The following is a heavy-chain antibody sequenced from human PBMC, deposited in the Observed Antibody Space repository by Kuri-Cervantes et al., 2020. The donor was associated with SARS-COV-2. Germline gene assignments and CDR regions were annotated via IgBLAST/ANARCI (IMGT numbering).Heavy chain of an antibody. CDR1: GGSISSYY. Sequence: GSLRLSCTVSGGSISSYYWSWIRQPAGKGLEWIGRIYTSGSTTYNPSLKSRVTMSVDTSKNQFSLKLSSVTAADTAVYYCARDLLLPHTIFGVVHTEVYYYYYMDVWGKGTTVTVSS. D-gene: IGHD3-3*01. J-gene: IGHJ6*03. CDR3: ARDLLLPHTIFGVVHTEVYYYYYMDV. V-gene: IGHV4-4*07. CDR2: IYTSGST.